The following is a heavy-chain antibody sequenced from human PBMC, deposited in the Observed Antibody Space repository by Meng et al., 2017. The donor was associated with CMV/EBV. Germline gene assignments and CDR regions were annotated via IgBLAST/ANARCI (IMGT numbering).Heavy chain of an antibody. Sequence: GSLRLSFAASGFTFSSYGMHGVRPAPGKGLEWVAFIRYDGSNKYYADSVKGRFTISRDNSKNTLYLQMNSLRAEDTAVYYCAKEGRDVVVPAAILYYYYGMDVWGQGTTVTVSS. J-gene: IGHJ6*02. CDR1: GFTFSSYG. CDR3: AKEGRDVVVPAAILYYYYGMDV. CDR2: IRYDGSNK. D-gene: IGHD2-2*01. V-gene: IGHV3-30*02.